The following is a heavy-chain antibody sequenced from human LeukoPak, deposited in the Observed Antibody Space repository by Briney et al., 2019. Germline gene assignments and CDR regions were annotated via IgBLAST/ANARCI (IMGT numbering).Heavy chain of an antibody. V-gene: IGHV4-59*08. J-gene: IGHJ6*02. CDR1: GGSTSNSY. Sequence: PSETLSLTCTVSGGSTSNSYWSWVRQPPGKGLEWIGYTSYSGSTNYNPSLKSRVTMSVDTSTDQFSLRLISVTAADTAVYYCARTVSGDYYGMDVWGQGTTVTVSS. CDR2: TSYSGST. D-gene: IGHD1-26*01. CDR3: ARTVSGDYYGMDV.